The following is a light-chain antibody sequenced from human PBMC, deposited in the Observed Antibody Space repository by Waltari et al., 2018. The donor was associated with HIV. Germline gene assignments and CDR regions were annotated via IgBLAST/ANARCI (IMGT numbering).Light chain of an antibody. CDR3: QSYDSSLGGSV. CDR2: ANT. J-gene: IGLJ2*01. Sequence: QSVLTQPPSVSGAPGQRVTISCPGSSSNIGAGYDVPWYQQLPGTAPKLLIYANTNRPSGVPDRFSGSKSGTSASLAITGLQADDEADYYCQSYDSSLGGSVFGGGTELTVL. V-gene: IGLV1-40*01. CDR1: SSNIGAGYD.